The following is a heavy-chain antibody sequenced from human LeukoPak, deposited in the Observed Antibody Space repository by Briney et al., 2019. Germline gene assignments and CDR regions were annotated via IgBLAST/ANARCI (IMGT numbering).Heavy chain of an antibody. CDR1: GFTFSSYS. Sequence: PGGSLRLSCAASGFTFSSYSMNWVRQAPGKGLEWVSSISSSSSXXXXXXXXXXRFTISRDNAKNSLYLQMNSLTAEDTAVYYXXXXXXXXXXGMDVWGQGTTXTVSS. J-gene: IGHJ6*02. V-gene: IGHV3-21*01. CDR2: ISSSSSXX. CDR3: XXXXXXXXXGMDV.